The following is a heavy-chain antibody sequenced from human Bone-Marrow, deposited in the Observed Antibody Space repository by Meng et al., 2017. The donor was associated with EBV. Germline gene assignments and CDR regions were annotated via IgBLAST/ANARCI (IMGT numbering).Heavy chain of an antibody. J-gene: IGHJ5*02. CDR1: GFTFSSYS. CDR3: ARDGGYCSSTSCYFWRVGNWFDP. Sequence: EVQLVESGGGLVKPGGSVRLSCAASGFTFSSYSMNWVRQAPGKGLEWVSSISSSSSYIYYADSVKGRFTISRDNAKNSLYLQMNSLRAEDTAVYYCARDGGYCSSTSCYFWRVGNWFDPWGQGTLGTVAS. D-gene: IGHD2-2*01. CDR2: ISSSSSYI. V-gene: IGHV3-21*01.